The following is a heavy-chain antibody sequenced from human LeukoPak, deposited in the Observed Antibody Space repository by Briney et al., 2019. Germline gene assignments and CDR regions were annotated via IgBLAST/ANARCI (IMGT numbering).Heavy chain of an antibody. Sequence: SVTVSCKASGGTFISYAISWVRQAPGQGLEWMGGIIPIFGTANYAQKFQGRVTITTDESTSTAYMELSGLRSEDTAVYYCARGRDGYNCQFDYWGQGTLVTVSA. CDR3: ARGRDGYNCQFDY. V-gene: IGHV1-69*05. CDR1: GGTFISYA. D-gene: IGHD5-24*01. J-gene: IGHJ4*02. CDR2: IIPIFGTA.